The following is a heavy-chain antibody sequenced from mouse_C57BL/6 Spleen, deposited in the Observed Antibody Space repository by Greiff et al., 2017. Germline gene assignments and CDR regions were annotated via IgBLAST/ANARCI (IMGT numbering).Heavy chain of an antibody. J-gene: IGHJ2*01. CDR3: ARGGGLGGYFDY. D-gene: IGHD1-2*01. CDR1: GYTFTSYW. CDR2: IHPNSGST. V-gene: IGHV1-64*01. Sequence: VQLQQPGAELVKPGASVKLSCKASGYTFTSYWMHWVKQRPGQGLEWIGMIHPNSGSTNYNEKFKSKATLTVDKSSSTAYMQLSSLTSEDSAVYYCARGGGLGGYFDYWGQGTTLTVSS.